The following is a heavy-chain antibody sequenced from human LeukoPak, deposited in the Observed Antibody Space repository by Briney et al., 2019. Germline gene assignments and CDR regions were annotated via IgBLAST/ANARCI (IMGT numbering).Heavy chain of an antibody. D-gene: IGHD6-13*01. Sequence: GGSLRLSCTASGFSFRSFAMSWVRQAPGQGLKWVSSISGGGEDTYYADSVKGRFTISRDNSETTLYLQMNSLGADDTALYYCARTIAQYTNTWLYYYYGLDVWGQGTTVTVSS. CDR2: ISGGGEDT. CDR3: ARTIAQYTNTWLYYYYGLDV. CDR1: GFSFRSFA. V-gene: IGHV3-23*01. J-gene: IGHJ6*02.